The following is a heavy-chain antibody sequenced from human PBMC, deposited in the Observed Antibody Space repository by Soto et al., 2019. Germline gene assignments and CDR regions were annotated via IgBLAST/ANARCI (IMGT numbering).Heavy chain of an antibody. Sequence: PSETLSLTCDVYGGSFSGYYWSWIRQPPGKGLEWIGEISHSGSTKYNPSLRSRVSISVDTSKNQFSLKLNSVTAADTAVFYCARTPGYSSAWFFDTSSYFDYWGQGTLVTVSS. CDR1: GGSFSGYY. D-gene: IGHD6-19*01. J-gene: IGHJ4*02. CDR2: ISHSGST. CDR3: ARTPGYSSAWFFDTSSYFDY. V-gene: IGHV4-34*01.